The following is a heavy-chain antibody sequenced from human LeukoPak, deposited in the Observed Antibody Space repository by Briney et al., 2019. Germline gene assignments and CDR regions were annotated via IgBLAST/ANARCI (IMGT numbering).Heavy chain of an antibody. Sequence: LXLTXTDSGGSINSSSYYWGWIRQPPGKGLEWIGTIYYTGNTYYNPSLKSRVTISVDTSKNQFSLNLRTVTAADTAVYYCARLRIAAGDIFDYWGQGTLVTVSS. D-gene: IGHD6-13*01. CDR2: IYYTGNT. V-gene: IGHV4-39*01. CDR3: ARLRIAAGDIFDY. CDR1: GGSINSSSYY. J-gene: IGHJ4*02.